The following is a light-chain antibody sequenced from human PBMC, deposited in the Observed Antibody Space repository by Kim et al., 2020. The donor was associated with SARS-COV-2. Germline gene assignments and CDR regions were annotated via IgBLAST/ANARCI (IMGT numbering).Light chain of an antibody. CDR3: QQRSSWPLT. Sequence: LSPRERATLSCRASQSISRYLGWYQQNPGQAPRLLISDAANRATGIPARFSGSGSGTDFTLTINSLEPEDFAVYYCQQRSSWPLTFGGGTKVDIK. CDR2: DAA. V-gene: IGKV3-11*01. CDR1: QSISRY. J-gene: IGKJ4*01.